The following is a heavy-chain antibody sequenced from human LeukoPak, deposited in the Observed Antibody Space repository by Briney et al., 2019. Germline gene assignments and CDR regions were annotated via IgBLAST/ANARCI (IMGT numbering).Heavy chain of an antibody. J-gene: IGHJ1*01. V-gene: IGHV3-64D*09. D-gene: IGHD3-22*01. CDR3: VKGQRYYDSSGYYSIEYFQH. CDR1: GFTFSSYA. Sequence: GGSLRLSCSAPGFTFSSYAMHWVRQAPGKGLEYVSAISSNGGSTYYADSVKGRFTISRDNSKNTLYLQMSSLRAEDTAVYYCVKGQRYYDSSGYYSIEYFQHWGQGTLVTVSS. CDR2: ISSNGGST.